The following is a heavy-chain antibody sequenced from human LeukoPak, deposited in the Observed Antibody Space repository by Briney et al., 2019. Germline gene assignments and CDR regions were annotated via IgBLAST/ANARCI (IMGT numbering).Heavy chain of an antibody. J-gene: IGHJ3*02. CDR1: GFTFSSYN. D-gene: IGHD2-2*02. CDR2: ISNSSSYI. Sequence: GESLTLSCAASGFTFSSYNMNWVRQAPGKGLEWVSSISNSSSYIYYADLVKRRITIPRDNAKNSMYLQINSLRAEDTAVYYCARSSPHCSSTSCYNDAFDIWGQGTMVTVSS. V-gene: IGHV3-21*01. CDR3: ARSSPHCSSTSCYNDAFDI.